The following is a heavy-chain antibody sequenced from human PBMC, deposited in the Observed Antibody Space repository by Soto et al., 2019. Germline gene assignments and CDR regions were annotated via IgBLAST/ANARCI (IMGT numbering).Heavy chain of an antibody. CDR3: ARGMDIVGATTNFDY. CDR2: ISAYNGNT. Sequence: QVQLVQSGAEVKRPGASVKVSCKATGYTFASYGISWVRQAPGKGLEWMGWISAYNGNTNYAQKLQGRVTMTTDTSTSTAYMELRSLRSDDTAVYYCARGMDIVGATTNFDYWGQGTLVTVSS. J-gene: IGHJ4*02. D-gene: IGHD1-26*01. CDR1: GYTFASYG. V-gene: IGHV1-18*01.